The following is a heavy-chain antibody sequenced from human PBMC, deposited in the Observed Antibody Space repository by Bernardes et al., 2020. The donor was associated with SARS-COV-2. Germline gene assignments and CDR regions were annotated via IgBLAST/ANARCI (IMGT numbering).Heavy chain of an antibody. CDR3: ARHVYSYDITGSMDV. Sequence: SETLSLTCSVSGVSISTNDYYWGWLLRPPGKGLEWIGSRNRDGINYYDPSPKGRATISADTYKNQFSLKLTSVTSTDTAGYFWARHVYSYDITGSMDVWGQGTTVTVSS. J-gene: IGHJ6*02. CDR2: RNRDGIN. V-gene: IGHV4-39*01. CDR1: GVSISTNDYY. D-gene: IGHD3-9*01.